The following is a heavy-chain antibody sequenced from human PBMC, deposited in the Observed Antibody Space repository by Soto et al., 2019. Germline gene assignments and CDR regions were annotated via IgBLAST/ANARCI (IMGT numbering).Heavy chain of an antibody. V-gene: IGHV1-69*01. Sequence: QVQLVQSGDEVKKPGSSVKVSCKASGGTFSSYAISCVRQAPGQGLEWMGGIIPVFGTANYEQKFQGRVTITADESTSKAYMELSSLRSEDTAVYYCARDGYSSGRPRYYFDYCGHGTLVTVAS. CDR2: IIPVFGTA. CDR1: GGTFSSYA. D-gene: IGHD6-25*01. J-gene: IGHJ4*01. CDR3: ARDGYSSGRPRYYFDY.